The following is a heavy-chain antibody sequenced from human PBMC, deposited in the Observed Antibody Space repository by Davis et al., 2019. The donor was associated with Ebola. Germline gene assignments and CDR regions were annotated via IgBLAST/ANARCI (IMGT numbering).Heavy chain of an antibody. Sequence: MPSETLSLTCAVSGGSISSGGYSWSWIRQPPGKGLEWIGDISHSGHTYYNPSLRSRLTISVDTSKNHFSLKLSSVTAADTAVYYCARYLSDDFWSGCSDYWGQGTLVTVSS. CDR3: ARYLSDDFWSGCSDY. J-gene: IGHJ4*02. CDR1: GGSISSGGYS. CDR2: ISHSGHT. D-gene: IGHD3-3*01. V-gene: IGHV4-30-2*01.